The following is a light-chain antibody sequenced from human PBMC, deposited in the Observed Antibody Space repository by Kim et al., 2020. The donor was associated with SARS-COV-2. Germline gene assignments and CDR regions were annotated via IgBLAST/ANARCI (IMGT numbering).Light chain of an antibody. CDR3: QQYYSTPLT. J-gene: IGKJ1*01. V-gene: IGKV4-1*01. CDR1: QTVLYSPNNKNY. Sequence: DIVMTQSPDSLAVSLGERATINCKSSQTVLYSPNNKNYLAWYQQKPGQPPKLLIYWASTRESGVPDRFSGSGSGTGFTLTISSLQAEDVAVYYCQQYYSTPLTFGQGTKVEIK. CDR2: WAS.